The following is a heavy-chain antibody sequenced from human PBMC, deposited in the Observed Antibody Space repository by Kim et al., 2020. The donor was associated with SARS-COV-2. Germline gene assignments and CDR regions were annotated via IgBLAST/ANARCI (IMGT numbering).Heavy chain of an antibody. D-gene: IGHD5-12*01. CDR3: AKDLGEYSGLGWDY. J-gene: IGHJ4*02. V-gene: IGHV3-23*01. Sequence: ADSGKGRFNISRDSSKKTLFVQMNSLRAEDTAVYYCAKDLGEYSGLGWDYWGQGTLVSVSS.